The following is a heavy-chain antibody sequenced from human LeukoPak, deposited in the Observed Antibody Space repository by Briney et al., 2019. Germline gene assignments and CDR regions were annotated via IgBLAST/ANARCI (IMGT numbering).Heavy chain of an antibody. Sequence: GASVKVSCKASGYTFTNYYMHWVRQAPGQGLEWMGWISAYNGNTNYAQKLQGRVTMTTDTSTSTAYMELRSLRSDDTAVYYCARDRYYDILTGYYRWYFDLWGRGTLVTVSS. CDR2: ISAYNGNT. V-gene: IGHV1-18*04. D-gene: IGHD3-9*01. J-gene: IGHJ2*01. CDR3: ARDRYYDILTGYYRWYFDL. CDR1: GYTFTNYY.